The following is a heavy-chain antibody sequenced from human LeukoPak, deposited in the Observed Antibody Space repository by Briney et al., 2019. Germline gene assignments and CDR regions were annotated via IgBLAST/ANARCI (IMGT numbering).Heavy chain of an antibody. J-gene: IGHJ4*02. CDR2: INPNSGGT. D-gene: IGHD3-10*01. CDR3: ARVYYYGSGSYYNVNPYYFDY. V-gene: IGHV1-2*06. Sequence: ASVKVSCKASGYTFTGYYMHWVRQAPGQGLEWMGRINPNSGGTNYAQKFQGRVTMTRGTSISTAYMELSRLRSDDTAVYYCARVYYYGSGSYYNVNPYYFDYWGQGTLVTVSS. CDR1: GYTFTGYY.